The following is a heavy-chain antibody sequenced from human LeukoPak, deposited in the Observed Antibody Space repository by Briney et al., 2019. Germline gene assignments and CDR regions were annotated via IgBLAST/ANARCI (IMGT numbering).Heavy chain of an antibody. CDR2: IWSDGSNK. V-gene: IGHV3-33*01. Sequence: GGPLRLSCAASGFTFSDYGIHWVRQAPGKGLEWVAVIWSDGSNKYYADSVKGRFTISRDNSKKTLPLKMHRQSVEDTAVSYCVRAAGSFGYWGEGTVVTVSS. D-gene: IGHD3-10*01. CDR3: VRAAGSFGY. CDR1: GFTFSDYG. J-gene: IGHJ4*02.